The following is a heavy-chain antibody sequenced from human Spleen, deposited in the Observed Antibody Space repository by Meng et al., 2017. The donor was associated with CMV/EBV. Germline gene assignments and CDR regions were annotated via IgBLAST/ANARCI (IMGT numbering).Heavy chain of an antibody. Sequence: GSFSSSNSYWSWIRQPPGKGLEWLGYIYYTGNTNYNPSLKSRVTISVDTSKNQFSLKLSSVTAADTAVYYCAREGYCSSTSCPPDYWGQGTLVTVSS. D-gene: IGHD2-2*01. J-gene: IGHJ4*02. CDR3: AREGYCSSTSCPPDY. V-gene: IGHV4-61*01. CDR1: GSFSSSNSY. CDR2: IYYTGNT.